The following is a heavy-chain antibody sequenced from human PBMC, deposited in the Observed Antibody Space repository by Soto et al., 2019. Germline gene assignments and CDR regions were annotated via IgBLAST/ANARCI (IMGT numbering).Heavy chain of an antibody. V-gene: IGHV4-59*01. J-gene: IGHJ4*02. D-gene: IGHD4-17*01. CDR1: GGSISSYY. Sequence: QVQLQESGPGLVKPSETLSLTCTVSGGSISSYYWSWIRQPPGKGLEWIGYIYYSGSTNYNPSLKRRVTISVDTSKNQFSLKLSSVTAADTAVYYCARTYGGNTFDYWGQGTLVTVSS. CDR2: IYYSGST. CDR3: ARTYGGNTFDY.